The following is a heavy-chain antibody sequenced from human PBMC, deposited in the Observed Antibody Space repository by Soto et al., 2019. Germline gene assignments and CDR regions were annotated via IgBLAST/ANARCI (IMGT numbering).Heavy chain of an antibody. CDR3: AITRNNYNWNDYHDAFDI. D-gene: IGHD1-20*01. Sequence: GGTLRLSCAASGFTFSSYSMNWVRQAPGKGLEWVSSISSSSSYIYYADSVKGRFTISRDNAKNSLYLQMNSLRAEDTAVYYCAITRNNYNWNDYHDAFDIWGQGTIVTVSS. V-gene: IGHV3-21*01. CDR1: GFTFSSYS. CDR2: ISSSSSYI. J-gene: IGHJ3*02.